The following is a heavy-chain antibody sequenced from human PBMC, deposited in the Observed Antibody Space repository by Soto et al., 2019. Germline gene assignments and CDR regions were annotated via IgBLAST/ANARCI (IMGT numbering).Heavy chain of an antibody. Sequence: QVQLVESGGGVVQPGRSLRLSCAASGFTFSSYAMHWVRQAPGKGLEWVAVISYDGSNKYYADSVKGRFTISRDNSKNTLYLQMNSLRAEDTAVYYCARQTFDSSGYFTCGYFDYWGQGTLVTVSS. CDR3: ARQTFDSSGYFTCGYFDY. J-gene: IGHJ4*02. CDR1: GFTFSSYA. CDR2: ISYDGSNK. D-gene: IGHD3-22*01. V-gene: IGHV3-30-3*01.